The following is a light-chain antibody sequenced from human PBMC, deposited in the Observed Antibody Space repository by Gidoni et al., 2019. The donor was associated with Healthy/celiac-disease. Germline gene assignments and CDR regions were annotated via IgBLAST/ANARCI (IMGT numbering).Light chain of an antibody. Sequence: DIHMPQSPSSLSASVGDRVTITFRASQSISSYLNWYQQKPGKAPKLLIYAASSVQSGVPSRFSGSGSGTDFTLTISSLQPEDFATYYCQQSYSTPQTFGQGTKLEIK. CDR1: QSISSY. J-gene: IGKJ2*01. CDR2: AAS. V-gene: IGKV1-39*01. CDR3: QQSYSTPQT.